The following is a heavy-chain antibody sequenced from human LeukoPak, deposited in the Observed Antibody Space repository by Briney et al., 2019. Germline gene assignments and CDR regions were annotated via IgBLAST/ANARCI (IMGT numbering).Heavy chain of an antibody. CDR2: IYHSGST. J-gene: IGHJ4*02. Sequence: PSGTLSLTCAVSGGSISSSNWWSWVRQPPGKGLEWIGEIYHSGSTNYNPSLKSRVTISVDKSKNQFSLKLSSVTAADTAVYYCARDRRVTALYYFDYWGQGTLVTVSS. V-gene: IGHV4-4*02. D-gene: IGHD2-21*02. CDR1: GGSISSSNW. CDR3: ARDRRVTALYYFDY.